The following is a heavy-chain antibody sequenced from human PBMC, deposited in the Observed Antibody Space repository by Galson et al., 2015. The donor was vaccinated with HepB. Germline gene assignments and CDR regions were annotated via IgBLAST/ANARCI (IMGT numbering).Heavy chain of an antibody. J-gene: IGHJ5*02. CDR2: INHSGST. V-gene: IGHV4-34*01. CDR1: GGSFSGYY. Sequence: SETLSLTCAVYGGSFSGYYWSWIRQPPGKGLEWIGEINHSGSTNYNPSLKSRVTISVDTSKNQFSLKPSSVTAADTAVYYCARGRDATVTTLGNWFDPWGQGTLVTVSS. D-gene: IGHD4-11*01. CDR3: ARGRDATVTTLGNWFDP.